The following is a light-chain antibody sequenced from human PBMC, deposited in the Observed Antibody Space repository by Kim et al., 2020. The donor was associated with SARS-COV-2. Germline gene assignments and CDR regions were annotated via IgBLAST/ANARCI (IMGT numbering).Light chain of an antibody. CDR3: QQSYSTPFT. V-gene: IGKV1-39*01. J-gene: IGKJ3*01. Sequence: ASVGDRVTITCRASQSISTYLNWYQQKPGKAPKLLIYAASSLQSGVPSRFSGSGAGTDFTLTITSLQPEDFATYYCQQSYSTPFTFGPGTKVDIK. CDR2: AAS. CDR1: QSISTY.